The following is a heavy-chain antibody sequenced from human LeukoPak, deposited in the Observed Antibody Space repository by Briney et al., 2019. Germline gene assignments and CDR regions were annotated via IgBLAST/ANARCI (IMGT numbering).Heavy chain of an antibody. CDR3: ALRIEVTGALCFDS. V-gene: IGHV3-23*01. D-gene: IGHD6-19*01. J-gene: IGHJ4*02. CDR1: GFTFNKYA. Sequence: PGGSLRLSCAASGFTFNKYAMNWVRQAPGKGLEWVSANGNGGRTYYADSVKGRFTISRDNSKNTLYLQMNSLRAEDTAVYYCALRIEVTGALCFDSWGQGTLVTVSS. CDR2: NGNGGRT.